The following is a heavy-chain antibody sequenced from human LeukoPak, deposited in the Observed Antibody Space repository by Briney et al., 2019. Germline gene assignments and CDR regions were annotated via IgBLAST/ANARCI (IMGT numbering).Heavy chain of an antibody. D-gene: IGHD1-26*01. V-gene: IGHV3-11*06. CDR2: ISSSSSYT. CDR3: VRDGVGATTYFGYFDH. CDR1: GFTFSDYY. Sequence: GGSLRLSCAASGFTFSDYYMSWIRQAPGKGLEWVSYISSSSSYTNYADSVKGRFTISRDNAKNSLYLQMNSLRAEDTAVYYCVRDGVGATTYFGYFDHWGQGNLVTVSS. J-gene: IGHJ4*02.